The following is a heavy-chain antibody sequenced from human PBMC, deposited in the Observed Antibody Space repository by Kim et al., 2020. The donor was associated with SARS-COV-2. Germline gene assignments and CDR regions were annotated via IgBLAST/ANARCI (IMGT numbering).Heavy chain of an antibody. V-gene: IGHV3-23*01. D-gene: IGHD4-17*01. J-gene: IGHJ4*02. Sequence: RFTISRDNSKNALYLQMNSLRAEDTAVYYCAKGTGHGDYVRPDLGYYFDYWGQGTLVTVSS. CDR3: AKGTGHGDYVRPDLGYYFDY.